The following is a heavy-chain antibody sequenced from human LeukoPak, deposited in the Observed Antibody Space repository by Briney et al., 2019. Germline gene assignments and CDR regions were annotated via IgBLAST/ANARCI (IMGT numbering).Heavy chain of an antibody. Sequence: SGTLSLTCAVSGGSISSSNWWSWVRQPPGKGLEWIGEIYHSGSTNYNPSLKSRVTISVDKSKNQFSLKLSSVTAADTAVYYCARSGGHITMVRGVRRFDYWGQGTLVTVSS. CDR1: GGSISSSNW. V-gene: IGHV4-4*02. J-gene: IGHJ4*02. D-gene: IGHD3-10*01. CDR2: IYHSGST. CDR3: ARSGGHITMVRGVRRFDY.